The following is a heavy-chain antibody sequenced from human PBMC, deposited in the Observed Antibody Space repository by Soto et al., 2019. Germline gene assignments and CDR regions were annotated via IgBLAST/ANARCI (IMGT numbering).Heavy chain of an antibody. J-gene: IGHJ6*03. CDR3: TRHSAPPHNFFYYMDV. V-gene: IGHV3-73*01. CDR1: GFTFSGSA. CDR2: IRSKADSYAT. Sequence: GGSLRLSCAASGFTFSGSAMHWVRPASGKGLEWVGRIRSKADSYATAYAASVKGRFSISRDDSKNTAFLQMNSLKTEDTAVYYCTRHSAPPHNFFYYMDVWGNGTTVTVSS.